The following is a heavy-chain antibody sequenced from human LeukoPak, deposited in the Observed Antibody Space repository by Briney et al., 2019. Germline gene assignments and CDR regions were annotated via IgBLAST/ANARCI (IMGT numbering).Heavy chain of an antibody. CDR3: ARDLGGPIFGLGLDV. CDR1: EFTVTNYW. V-gene: IGHV3-74*01. Sequence: GGSLRLSCAASEFTVTNYWMHWVSQPPGKRLVWVSRINSDGSSTNYADSVKGRFTISRDYAKNTLYLQMNSLRDEDTAVYYCARDLGGPIFGLGLDVWGLGTTVTVSS. D-gene: IGHD3/OR15-3a*01. J-gene: IGHJ6*02. CDR2: INSDGSST.